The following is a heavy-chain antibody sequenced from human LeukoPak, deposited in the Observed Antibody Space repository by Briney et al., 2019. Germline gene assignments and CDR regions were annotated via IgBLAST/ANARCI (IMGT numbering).Heavy chain of an antibody. Sequence: GASVKVSCKASGYTFTSYDINGVRQATGQGREWMGWMNPNSGSTGYAQKFQGRVTITRNTSISTAYMELSGLRSEDTGVYYCARGRSTGYPYYFEYWGQGTLVTVSS. D-gene: IGHD5-12*01. J-gene: IGHJ4*02. V-gene: IGHV1-8*03. CDR1: GYTFTSYD. CDR3: ARGRSTGYPYYFEY. CDR2: MNPNSGST.